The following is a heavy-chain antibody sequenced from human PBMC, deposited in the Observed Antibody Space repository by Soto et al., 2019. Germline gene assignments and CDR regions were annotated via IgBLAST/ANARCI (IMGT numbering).Heavy chain of an antibody. D-gene: IGHD3-22*01. CDR3: LGYYYDSSGYTFDY. J-gene: IGHJ4*02. CDR1: GGSISSSSYY. V-gene: IGHV4-39*01. CDR2: IYYSGST. Sequence: TLSLTCTVSGGSISSSSYYWGWIRQPPGKGLEWIGSIYYSGSTYYNPSLKGRVTISVDTSKNQFSLKLSSVTAADTAVYYCLGYYYDSSGYTFDYWGQGTLVTVSS.